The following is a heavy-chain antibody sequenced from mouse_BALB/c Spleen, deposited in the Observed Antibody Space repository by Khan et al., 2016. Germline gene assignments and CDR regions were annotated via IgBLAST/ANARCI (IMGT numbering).Heavy chain of an antibody. V-gene: IGHV1-18*01. Sequence: VQLKQSGPELVKPGASVKISCKTSGYTFTEYTMHWMKQSHGKSLEWIGGLNPNSGGTTYNQNFKDKATLTVVKSSSTTYMELRSLTSEDSVVYYCARLGFHAMDYWGQGTSVTVSS. J-gene: IGHJ4*01. CDR2: LNPNSGGT. CDR1: GYTFTEYT. CDR3: ARLGFHAMDY.